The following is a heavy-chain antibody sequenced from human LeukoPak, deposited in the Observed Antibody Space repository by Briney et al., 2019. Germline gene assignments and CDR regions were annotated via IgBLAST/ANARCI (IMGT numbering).Heavy chain of an antibody. CDR3: AKCRVETYSSGWCNWLDP. D-gene: IGHD6-19*01. CDR1: GFTFNIYA. CDR2: IKSDGKT. J-gene: IGHJ5*02. V-gene: IGHV3-23*01. Sequence: GGSLTLSCAASGFTFNIYAMSWVRQAPGMGLEWVSAIKSDGKTHYSDSVKGRFTISRDNSKNTLSLQMNSLRAEDTALYYCAKCRVETYSSGWCNWLDPWGQGTQVTVSS.